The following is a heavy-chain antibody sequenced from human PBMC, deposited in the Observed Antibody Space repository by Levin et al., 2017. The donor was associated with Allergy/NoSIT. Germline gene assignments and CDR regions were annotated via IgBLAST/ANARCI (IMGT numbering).Heavy chain of an antibody. CDR2: IYYSGST. D-gene: IGHD1/OR15-1a*01. Sequence: SCTVSGGSISSGGYYWSWIRQHPGKGLEWIGYIYYSGSTYYNPSLKSRVTISVDTSKNQFSLKLSSVTAADTAVYYCARHSQQSYDYYYYYMDVWGKGTTVTVSS. CDR3: ARHSQQSYDYYYYYMDV. CDR1: GGSISSGGYY. J-gene: IGHJ6*03. V-gene: IGHV4-31*03.